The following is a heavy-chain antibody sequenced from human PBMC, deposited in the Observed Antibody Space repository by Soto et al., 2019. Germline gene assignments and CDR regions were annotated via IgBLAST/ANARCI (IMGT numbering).Heavy chain of an antibody. CDR1: GASITFGGYS. J-gene: IGHJ4*02. D-gene: IGHD3-10*01. Sequence: QLQLHESGSGLVKPSQTLSLTCTVSGASITFGGYSWSWIRQTPGKGLEWIGYINHLETTFYNPSFERPLNLSIDRAKNQFSPKLHSMSAADRAVYFCARGGGSGSFYYWGQGILVTVSS. CDR3: ARGGGSGSFYY. CDR2: INHLETT. V-gene: IGHV4-30-2*01.